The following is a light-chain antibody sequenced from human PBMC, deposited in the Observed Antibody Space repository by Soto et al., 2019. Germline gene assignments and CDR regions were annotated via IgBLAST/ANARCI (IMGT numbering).Light chain of an antibody. CDR2: AAS. Sequence: AIRMTQSPSSLSASTGDRVTITCRASQGISSYLAWYQQKPGKAPKLLIYAASTLQSGVPSRFSGSGAGTDFSLPITCLQSEDFATYFCLQYYSYPLFPFGPGTKVDMK. J-gene: IGKJ3*01. V-gene: IGKV1-8*01. CDR1: QGISSY. CDR3: LQYYSYPLFP.